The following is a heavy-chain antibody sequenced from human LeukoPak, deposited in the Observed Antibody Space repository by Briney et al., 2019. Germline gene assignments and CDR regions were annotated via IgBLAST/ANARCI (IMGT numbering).Heavy chain of an antibody. V-gene: IGHV3-48*03. CDR2: ISSSGSTI. Sequence: GGSLRLSCAASGFTFSSYEMNWVRQAPGKGLEWVSYISSSGSTIYYADSVKGRFTISRDNSKNTLYLQMNSLRAEDTAVYYCARDKITGTTGGYYYGMDVWGQGTTVTVSS. CDR3: ARDKITGTTGGYYYGMDV. D-gene: IGHD1-7*01. J-gene: IGHJ6*02. CDR1: GFTFSSYE.